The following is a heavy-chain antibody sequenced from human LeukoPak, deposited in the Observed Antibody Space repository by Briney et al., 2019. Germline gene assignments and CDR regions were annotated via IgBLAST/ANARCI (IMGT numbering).Heavy chain of an antibody. CDR1: GFSFSTYE. D-gene: IGHD3-3*01. J-gene: IGHJ5*02. V-gene: IGHV3-48*03. CDR2: ISSSGSSI. CDR3: AREMAYDFWSGYYANNWFDP. Sequence: GGSLRLSCAAAGFSFSTYEMNWVRQAPGKGLEWVSFISSSGSSIHYADSVKGRFTISRDNAKNSLYLQMNSLRAEDTAVYYCAREMAYDFWSGYYANNWFDPWGQGTLVTVSS.